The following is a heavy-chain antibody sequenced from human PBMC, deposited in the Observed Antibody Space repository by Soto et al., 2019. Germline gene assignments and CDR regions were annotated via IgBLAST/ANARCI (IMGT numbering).Heavy chain of an antibody. CDR3: ARASGYSSLFDF. V-gene: IGHV4-30-4*01. CDR2: IYNSETT. CDR1: GGSISSGDYY. J-gene: IGHJ4*02. Sequence: SETLFLTCTVSGGSISSGDYYWNWIRQPPGKGLEWIGYIYNSETTYYNPSLKSRLTISLDTSKNHFSLKLSSVTAADTAVYYCARASGYSSLFDFWGQGTLVTVSS. D-gene: IGHD5-18*01.